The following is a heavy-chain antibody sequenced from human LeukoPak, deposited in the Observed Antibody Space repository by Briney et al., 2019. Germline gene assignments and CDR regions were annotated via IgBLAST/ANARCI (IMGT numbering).Heavy chain of an antibody. Sequence: ASVKVSCKASGGSFSSYAISWVRQAPGQGLEWMGGIIPIFGTTNYAQKFQGRVTITADESTTTAYMELSSLRSEDTAVYYCARFYSGSSFYFDYWGQGTLVTVSS. D-gene: IGHD1-26*01. V-gene: IGHV1-69*13. CDR2: IIPIFGTT. CDR3: ARFYSGSSFYFDY. CDR1: GGSFSSYA. J-gene: IGHJ4*02.